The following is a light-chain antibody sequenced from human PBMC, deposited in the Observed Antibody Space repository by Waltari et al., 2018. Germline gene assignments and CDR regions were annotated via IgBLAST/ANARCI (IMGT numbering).Light chain of an antibody. J-gene: IGLJ3*02. CDR3: ATWDDSLNGRV. CDR2: SNN. CDR1: SSNIGSHT. Sequence: QSVLTQPPSASGTPGQRVTISCSGSSSNIGSHTVNWYQHLPGTAPKLLIYSNNQRPSGVPDRFSGSKPGTSASLAISGLQSEDEADYYCATWDDSLNGRVFGGGTKLTVL. V-gene: IGLV1-44*01.